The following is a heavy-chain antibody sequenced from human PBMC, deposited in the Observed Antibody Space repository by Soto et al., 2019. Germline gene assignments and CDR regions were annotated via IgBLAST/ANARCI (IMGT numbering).Heavy chain of an antibody. Sequence: EVQLLESGGDLKQPGGSLRLSCVASGLTFGSRAMSWVRQAPGEGLQWVSTITDTGGDAKYAASVRARFVISRDNSKKTLYLQMTSLTAEDSAMYYCARGSTDSYPGSRIFDFWGRGTLVTVSS. V-gene: IGHV3-23*01. CDR2: ITDTGGDA. CDR1: GLTFGSRA. CDR3: ARGSTDSYPGSRIFDF. D-gene: IGHD3-10*01. J-gene: IGHJ4*02.